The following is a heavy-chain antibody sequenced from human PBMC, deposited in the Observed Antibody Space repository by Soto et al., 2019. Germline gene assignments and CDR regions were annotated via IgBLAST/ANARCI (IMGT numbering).Heavy chain of an antibody. CDR2: IYFTGNT. CDR3: AGQTFTIAAASYGRSNWFDP. Sequence: SETLSLTCSASGGSITSSSHFWGWVSQPPGKGLEWIGTIYFTGNTYYTPSLKSRLTMSIDTSKNEFSLRLHSVTAADTAVYYCAGQTFTIAAASYGRSNWFDPWGPGTLVSVSS. CDR1: GGSITSSSHF. D-gene: IGHD6-25*01. V-gene: IGHV4-39*01. J-gene: IGHJ5*02.